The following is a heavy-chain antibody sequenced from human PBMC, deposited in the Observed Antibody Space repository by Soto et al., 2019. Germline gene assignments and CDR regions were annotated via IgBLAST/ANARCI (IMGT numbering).Heavy chain of an antibody. Sequence: ASVKVSCKASGYTFTIYGISWVRQAPGQGLEWMGWISAYNGNTNYAQKLQGRVTMTTDTSTSTAYMELRSLRSDDTAVYYCARASIAAAGTFWFDPWGQGTLVTVSS. V-gene: IGHV1-18*04. CDR3: ARASIAAAGTFWFDP. J-gene: IGHJ5*02. CDR2: ISAYNGNT. D-gene: IGHD6-13*01. CDR1: GYTFTIYG.